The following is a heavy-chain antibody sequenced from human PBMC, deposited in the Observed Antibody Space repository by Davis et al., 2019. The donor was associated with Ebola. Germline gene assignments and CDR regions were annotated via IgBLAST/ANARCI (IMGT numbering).Heavy chain of an antibody. Sequence: PGGSLRLSCAASGFTVSDNYMSWVRQAPGKGLEWVSVIFSGGSTHYADSVKGRFTISRDSSKNTVFLQMNALRAEDTAVYYCARALGPLAQFDYWGRGTLVTVSS. CDR3: ARALGPLAQFDY. CDR1: GFTVSDNY. D-gene: IGHD7-27*01. J-gene: IGHJ4*02. V-gene: IGHV3-53*01. CDR2: IFSGGST.